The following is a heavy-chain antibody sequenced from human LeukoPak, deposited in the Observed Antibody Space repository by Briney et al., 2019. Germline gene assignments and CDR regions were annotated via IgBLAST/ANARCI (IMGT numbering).Heavy chain of an antibody. D-gene: IGHD3-10*01. CDR2: IYTSGNT. V-gene: IGHV4-61*02. Sequence: SETLSLTCTVSGVSISSGTYYWSWIRQPAGKGLEWIGRIYTSGNTNYNPSLKSRVTISVDTSKNQFSLNLSSVTAADTAVYYCARDGIRGGFDYWGQGALVTVSS. CDR1: GVSISSGTYY. J-gene: IGHJ4*02. CDR3: ARDGIRGGFDY.